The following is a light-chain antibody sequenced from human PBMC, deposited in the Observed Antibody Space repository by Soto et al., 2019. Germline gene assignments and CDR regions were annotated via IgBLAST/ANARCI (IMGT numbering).Light chain of an antibody. CDR2: LAS. Sequence: EIVLTQSPGTLSLSPGERATLSCRASQSVTNNYLAWYQQKAGQAPRLLIYLASNRAAGTPDRFSGSGSGADFTLTINRLEPEDFAVYFCQQYGSSPWTFGQGTKVAIK. J-gene: IGKJ1*01. CDR3: QQYGSSPWT. CDR1: QSVTNNY. V-gene: IGKV3-20*01.